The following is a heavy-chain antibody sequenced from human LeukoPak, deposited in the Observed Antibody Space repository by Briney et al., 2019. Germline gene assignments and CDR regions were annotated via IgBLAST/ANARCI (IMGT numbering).Heavy chain of an antibody. V-gene: IGHV3-30*03. Sequence: GGSLRLSCVASGFAFSQFPVHWVRQAPGKRLEWVAFISHDGGNKKYGDSVKGRFTISRDNAKNSLYLQMNSLRVEDTAMYYCARDGLRRPPTPYCGGDCPLDYWGQGTLVSVSS. D-gene: IGHD2-21*02. CDR3: ARDGLRRPPTPYCGGDCPLDY. J-gene: IGHJ4*02. CDR2: ISHDGGNK. CDR1: GFAFSQFP.